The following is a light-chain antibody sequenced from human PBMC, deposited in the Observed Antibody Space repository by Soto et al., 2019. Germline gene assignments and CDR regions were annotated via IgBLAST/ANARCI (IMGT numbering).Light chain of an antibody. Sequence: DSKLTQSPSFLSASVGDRVTITFRASQGISSYLAWYQQEPGKAPKLLIYAASTLQSGVPSRFSGSGSGTDFTLTISSLQPEDFATYYCQQLNTYPLTFGGGTKVDI. CDR1: QGISSY. CDR3: QQLNTYPLT. CDR2: AAS. J-gene: IGKJ4*01. V-gene: IGKV1-9*01.